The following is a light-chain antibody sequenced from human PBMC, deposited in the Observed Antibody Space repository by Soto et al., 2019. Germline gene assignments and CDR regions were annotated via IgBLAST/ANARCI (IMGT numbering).Light chain of an antibody. V-gene: IGKV3-11*01. CDR3: QQRSNWPWT. CDR2: DAS. Sequence: EVVLTQSPATLSLSPGERATLSCRASQSVSSYLAWYQQKPGQAPRLLISDASNRATGIPARFGGSGSGTDFTLTISSLEPEDFAVYYCQQRSNWPWTFGQGTKLEIK. J-gene: IGKJ2*02. CDR1: QSVSSY.